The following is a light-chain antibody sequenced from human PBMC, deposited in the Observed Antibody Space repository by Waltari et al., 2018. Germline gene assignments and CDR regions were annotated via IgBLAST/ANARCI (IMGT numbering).Light chain of an antibody. CDR3: QQYGSTLTWT. CDR2: GAT. J-gene: IGKJ1*01. V-gene: IGKV3-20*01. CDR1: QSVSSSY. Sequence: EIVLTQSPGTRSLVPGERANLSCRASQSVSSSYLAWYQQKPGPAPKPLIYGATSRAPGVPDRFSSSGSETDFTFTISRLEQDDVAVYYCQQYGSTLTWTFGQGTKVEIK.